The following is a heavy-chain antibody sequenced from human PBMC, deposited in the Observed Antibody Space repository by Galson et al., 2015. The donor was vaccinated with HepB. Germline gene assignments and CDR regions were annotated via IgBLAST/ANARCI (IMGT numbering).Heavy chain of an antibody. CDR1: GFTFSSYA. Sequence: SLRLSCAASGFTFSSYAMSWVRQAPGQGLEWVSSFSNIGGNTCYGDSVKGRFTISRDNSRSTLFLQMNNLRADDTAVYFCARHSLTGGFDYWGQGTLVTVSS. CDR3: ARHSLTGGFDY. J-gene: IGHJ4*02. CDR2: FSNIGGNT. V-gene: IGHV3-23*01. D-gene: IGHD3-9*01.